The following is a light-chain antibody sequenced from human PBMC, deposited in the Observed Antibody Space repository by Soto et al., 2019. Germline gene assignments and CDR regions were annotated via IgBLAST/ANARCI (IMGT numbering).Light chain of an antibody. J-gene: IGLJ2*01. Sequence: QSALTQPASVSGSPGQSITISCTGTSSDVGGYNYVSWYQQHPGKAPKLMIYAVSNRPSGVSNRFSGSKSGNTASLTISGLQAEYEADYYCSSYTSSSTLVFGGGTKVTVL. CDR1: SSDVGGYNY. CDR3: SSYTSSSTLV. V-gene: IGLV2-14*01. CDR2: AVS.